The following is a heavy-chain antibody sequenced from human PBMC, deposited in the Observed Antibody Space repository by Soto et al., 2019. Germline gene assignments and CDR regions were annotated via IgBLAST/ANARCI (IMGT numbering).Heavy chain of an antibody. D-gene: IGHD5-12*01. CDR3: AKSLYDYPFYYYYGMDV. CDR1: GFTFSSYS. J-gene: IGHJ6*02. V-gene: IGHV3-23*01. CDR2: ISGSGGST. Sequence: GGSLRLSCAASGFTFSSYSMSWVRQAPGKGLEWVSAISGSGGSTYYADSVKGRFTISRDNSKNTLYLQMNSLRAEDTAVYYYAKSLYDYPFYYYYGMDVWGQGTTVTVSS.